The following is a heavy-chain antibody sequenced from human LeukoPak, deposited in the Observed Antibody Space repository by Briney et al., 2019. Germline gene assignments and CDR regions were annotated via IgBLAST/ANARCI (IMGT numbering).Heavy chain of an antibody. D-gene: IGHD2-21*02. CDR2: ISYDGSNK. CDR1: GFTFSSYA. V-gene: IGHV3-30-3*01. CDR3: ARDPLHIVVVTAAFDY. Sequence: QAGGSLRLSCAASGFTFSSYAMHWVRQAPGKGLEWVAVISYDGSNKYYADSVKGRFTISRDNSKNTLYLQMNSLRAEDTAVYYCARDPLHIVVVTAAFDYWGQGTLVTVSS. J-gene: IGHJ4*02.